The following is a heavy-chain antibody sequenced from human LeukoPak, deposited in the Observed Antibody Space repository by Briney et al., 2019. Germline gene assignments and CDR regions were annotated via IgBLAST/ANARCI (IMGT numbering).Heavy chain of an antibody. CDR3: ARSWKDYYDSSGYI. V-gene: IGHV4-34*01. CDR2: INHSGST. CDR1: GGSFSGYY. D-gene: IGHD3-22*01. Sequence: PSETLSLTCAVYGGSFSGYYWSWIRQPPGKGLEWIGEINHSGSTNYIPSLKSRVTISVDTSKNQFSLKLSSVTAADTAVYYCARSWKDYYDSSGYIWGQGTMVTASS. J-gene: IGHJ3*02.